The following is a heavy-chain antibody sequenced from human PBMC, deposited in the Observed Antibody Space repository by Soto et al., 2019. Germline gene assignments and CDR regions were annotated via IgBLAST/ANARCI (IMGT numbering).Heavy chain of an antibody. CDR3: ARPACSGGSCYAFYGMDV. D-gene: IGHD2-15*01. J-gene: IGHJ6*02. CDR2: IYYSGST. CDR1: GGSISRCNYY. V-gene: IGHV4-39*01. Sequence: PSGTLSLTCTVSGGSISRCNYYWGWIRQPPGKGLEWIGSIYYSGSTYYNPSLKSRVTISVDTSKNQFSLKLSSVTAADTAVYYCARPACSGGSCYAFYGMDVWGQGTTVTVSS.